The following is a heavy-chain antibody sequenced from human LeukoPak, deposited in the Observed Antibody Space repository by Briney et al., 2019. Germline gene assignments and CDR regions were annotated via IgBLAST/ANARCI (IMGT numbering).Heavy chain of an antibody. CDR1: GYTFTSYG. D-gene: IGHD5-12*01. CDR3: ASWLFSYYYGMDV. J-gene: IGHJ6*02. CDR2: ISAYNGNT. Sequence: ASVKVSCKPSGYTFTSYGINWVRQAPGQGLEWMGWISAYNGNTNYAQKLQGRVTMTTDTSTSTAYMELRSLRSDDTAVYYCASWLFSYYYGMDVWGQGTTVTVSS. V-gene: IGHV1-18*01.